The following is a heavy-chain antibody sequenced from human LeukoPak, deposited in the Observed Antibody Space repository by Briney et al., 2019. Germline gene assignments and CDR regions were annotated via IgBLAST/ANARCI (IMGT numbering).Heavy chain of an antibody. J-gene: IGHJ4*02. Sequence: GRSLRLSCAVSGFTFSNYALHWVRQAPGKGLEWVADISHDGSTTYYADSVRGRFTISRDNSKNALYLHMNSLRTDDTAVYYCARALIAAIVLLPDHWGQGTLVTVSS. D-gene: IGHD6-13*01. V-gene: IGHV3-30-3*01. CDR3: ARALIAAIVLLPDH. CDR2: ISHDGSTT. CDR1: GFTFSNYA.